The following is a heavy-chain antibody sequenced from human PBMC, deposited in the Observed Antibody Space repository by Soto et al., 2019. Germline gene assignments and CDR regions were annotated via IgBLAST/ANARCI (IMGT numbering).Heavy chain of an antibody. J-gene: IGHJ3*01. CDR2: IIPVFDKA. D-gene: IGHD3-16*01. CDR3: ARLRRDWGDAFDL. V-gene: IGHV1-69*01. CDR1: GGSFGSSA. Sequence: QVQLVQSGADVKKPGSSVKVSCKASGGSFGSSAISWVRQAPAQGLEWMGEIIPVFDKANYAQNFQGRLTITADEPTGTVFMLLSGLRSEDTAVYFCARLRRDWGDAFDLWGLGTVVTVSS.